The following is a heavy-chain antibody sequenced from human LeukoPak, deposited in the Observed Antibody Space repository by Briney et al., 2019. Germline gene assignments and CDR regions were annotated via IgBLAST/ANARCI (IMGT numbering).Heavy chain of an antibody. Sequence: GGSLKLSCATSGFTFSGSAIHWVRQASGKGLEWVGRIRSKANSYATTDVASVRGRFSISRDNSKNTLYLQMNSLRAEDTAVYYCAALWNDLFDYWGQGTLVTVSS. V-gene: IGHV3-73*01. CDR3: AALWNDLFDY. CDR2: IRSKANSYAT. D-gene: IGHD1-1*01. J-gene: IGHJ4*02. CDR1: GFTFSGSA.